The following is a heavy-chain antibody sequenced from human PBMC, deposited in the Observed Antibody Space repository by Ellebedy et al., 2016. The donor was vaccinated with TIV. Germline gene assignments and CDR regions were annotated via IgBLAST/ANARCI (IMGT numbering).Heavy chain of an antibody. CDR2: IYYSGST. V-gene: IGHV4-39*07. CDR3: ARGYSYGPYYFDY. D-gene: IGHD5-18*01. J-gene: IGHJ4*02. CDR1: GGSISSSSYY. Sequence: SETLSLTXTVSGGSISSSSYYWGWIRQPPGKGLEWIGSIYYSGSTNYNPSLKSRVTISVDTSKNQFSLKLSSVTAADTAVYYCARGYSYGPYYFDYWGQGTLVTVSS.